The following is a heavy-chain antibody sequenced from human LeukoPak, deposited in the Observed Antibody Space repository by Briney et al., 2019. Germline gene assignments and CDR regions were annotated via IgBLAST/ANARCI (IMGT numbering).Heavy chain of an antibody. CDR1: GFTFSSYG. Sequence: PGGSLRLSCAASGFTFSSYGMHWVRQAPGKGLEWVAVISYGGSNKYYADSVKGRFTISRDNSKNTLYLQMNSLRAEDTAVYYCAKVGYYGDPYYFDYWGQGTLVTVSS. V-gene: IGHV3-30*18. CDR2: ISYGGSNK. D-gene: IGHD4-17*01. CDR3: AKVGYYGDPYYFDY. J-gene: IGHJ4*02.